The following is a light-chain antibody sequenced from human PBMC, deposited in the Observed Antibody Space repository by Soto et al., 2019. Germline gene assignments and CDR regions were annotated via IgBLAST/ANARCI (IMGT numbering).Light chain of an antibody. CDR3: HQCGNPWLT. CDR1: QAVSSSY. Sequence: VVLTQSPNTLSLSPGESATLSCRASQAVSSSYLVWYQQKPGLAPRLLIYGASSRAPGISDRFSGSGSGTGFALAISILEREDFAVYYGHQCGNPWLTFGEGTTVEIK. V-gene: IGKV3-20*01. CDR2: GAS. J-gene: IGKJ1*01.